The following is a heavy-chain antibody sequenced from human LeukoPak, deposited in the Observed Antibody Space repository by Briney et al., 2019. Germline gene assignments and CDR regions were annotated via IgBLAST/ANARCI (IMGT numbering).Heavy chain of an antibody. J-gene: IGHJ6*02. CDR2: ITSRSSYI. CDR1: GFTFSNYG. D-gene: IGHD2-15*01. Sequence: PGGSLRLSCAASGFTFSNYGMNWVRQAPGKGLEWVSSITSRSSYIYYADSMKGRFTISRDNAKNSLYLQMNSLRAEDTAVYNCARDRWELLSNSYHYCGLDVWGQGTTVTVS. V-gene: IGHV3-21*01. CDR3: ARDRWELLSNSYHYCGLDV.